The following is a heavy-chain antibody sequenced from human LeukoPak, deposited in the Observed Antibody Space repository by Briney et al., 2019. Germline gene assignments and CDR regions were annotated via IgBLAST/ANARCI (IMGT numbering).Heavy chain of an antibody. V-gene: IGHV1-2*06. CDR2: INPDSGGT. J-gene: IGHJ4*02. D-gene: IGHD3-22*01. CDR1: GYTFIGFY. Sequence: ASVKVSCKASGYTFIGFYMHWVRQAPGQGLEWVGRINPDSGGTSFAQKFQGRVTMTRDTSISTAYLEMNRLTSDDTAVYYCARETTMIVVVTRTHYFDYWGQGTLVTVSS. CDR3: ARETTMIVVVTRTHYFDY.